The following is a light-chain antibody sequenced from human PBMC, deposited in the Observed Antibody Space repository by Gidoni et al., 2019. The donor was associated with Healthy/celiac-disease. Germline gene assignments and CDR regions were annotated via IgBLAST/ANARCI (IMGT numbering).Light chain of an antibody. Sequence: EIVLTQSPATLSLSPGERATLSCRASQSVSNYLAWYKQKPGQAPRLLIYDASNRATGIPARFSGSGSWTDFTLTLSSLEPEDFAVYYCQQRSNWPLITFGQGTRLEIK. J-gene: IGKJ5*01. CDR2: DAS. CDR1: QSVSNY. CDR3: QQRSNWPLIT. V-gene: IGKV3-11*01.